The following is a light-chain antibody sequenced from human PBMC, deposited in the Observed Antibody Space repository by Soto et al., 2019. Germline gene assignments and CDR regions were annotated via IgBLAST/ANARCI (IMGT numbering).Light chain of an antibody. CDR3: AAWDDSLNGWV. V-gene: IGLV1-36*01. CDR2: YDD. Sequence: QSVLTQPPSVSEAPGQRVTISCSGGTSNVEDNAVNWYRQLPGRAPKLLIYYDDLRPSGVSGRFSGSKSGTSASLAISGLQSEDEADYYCAAWDDSLNGWVFGGGTKLTVL. J-gene: IGLJ3*02. CDR1: TSNVEDNA.